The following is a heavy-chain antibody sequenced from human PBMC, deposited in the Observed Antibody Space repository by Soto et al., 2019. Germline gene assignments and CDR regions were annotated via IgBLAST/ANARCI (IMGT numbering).Heavy chain of an antibody. J-gene: IGHJ4*02. V-gene: IGHV4-31*11. CDR3: ARASGTRRSRKFEN. CDR2: IYYTGTT. CDR1: GGSISTAGYY. Sequence: QVQLQESGPGLVKPSQTVALTCAVSGGSISTAGYYWTWIRQHPGGGLEWIGAIYYTGTTYYNPSLMSRENISVDTSKNQFSLKITSVTAADTAVYYCARASGTRRSRKFENWGQGTLVTVAS. D-gene: IGHD1-26*01.